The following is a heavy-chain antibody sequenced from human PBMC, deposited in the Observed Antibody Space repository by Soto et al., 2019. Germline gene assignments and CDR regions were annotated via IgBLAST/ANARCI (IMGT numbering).Heavy chain of an antibody. CDR3: ATCQLGEYYYAMDI. D-gene: IGHD7-27*01. Sequence: AETLSLTCCVSGDSITTYKWWTWIHQAPGKGLEWIGEIYDSGNTRYNPSLKSRVTISKDTSKNELSLKLNSVTVADTAVYYCATCQLGEYYYAMDIWGQGNTVTVSS. CDR1: GDSITTYKW. V-gene: IGHV4-4*02. J-gene: IGHJ6*02. CDR2: IYDSGNT.